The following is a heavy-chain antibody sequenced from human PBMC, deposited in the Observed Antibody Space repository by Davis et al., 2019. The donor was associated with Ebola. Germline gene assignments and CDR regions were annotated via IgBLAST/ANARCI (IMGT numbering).Heavy chain of an antibody. CDR1: GFTFSSYE. Sequence: GESLKISCAASGFTFSSYEMNWVRQAPGKGLEWVSYISSSGSTIYYADSVKGRFTISRDNAKNSLYLQMNSLRAEDTAVYYCARDEVQRGFWFRYYFDYWGQGTLVTVSS. J-gene: IGHJ4*02. CDR2: ISSSGSTI. D-gene: IGHD3-10*01. V-gene: IGHV3-48*03. CDR3: ARDEVQRGFWFRYYFDY.